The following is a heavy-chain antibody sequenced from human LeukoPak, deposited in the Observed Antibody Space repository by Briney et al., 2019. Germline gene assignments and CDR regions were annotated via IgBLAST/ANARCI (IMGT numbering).Heavy chain of an antibody. CDR3: SRENGAFSPFGY. CDR2: RSLTGHI. CDR1: GGSISNNNW. J-gene: IGHJ4*02. Sequence: AGTLSLTCGVSGGSISNNNWWSSVGQPPGQGLEWIGSRSLTGHIHYNLSLESRVTVPLDKSKNQLALNQTSVTSAHAAVYYCSRENGAFSPFGYWGQGILVTVLS. D-gene: IGHD2-8*01. V-gene: IGHV4-4*02.